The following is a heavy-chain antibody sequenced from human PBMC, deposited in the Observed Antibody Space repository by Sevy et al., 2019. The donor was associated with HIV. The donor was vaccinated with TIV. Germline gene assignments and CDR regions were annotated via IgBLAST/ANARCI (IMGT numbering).Heavy chain of an antibody. CDR1: GYTFTSYG. J-gene: IGHJ6*03. CDR3: ARLNYGDPYYYYYYIDV. D-gene: IGHD4-17*01. CDR2: ISAYNGNT. Sequence: ASVKVFCKASGYTFTSYGISWVRQAPGQGLEWMGWISAYNGNTNYAQKLQGRVTMTTDTSTSTAYMELRSLRSDDTAVYYCARLNYGDPYYYYYYIDVRGKGTTVTVSS. V-gene: IGHV1-18*04.